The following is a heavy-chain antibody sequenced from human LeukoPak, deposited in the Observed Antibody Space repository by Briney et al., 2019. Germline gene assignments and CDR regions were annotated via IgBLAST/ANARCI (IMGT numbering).Heavy chain of an antibody. CDR3: ARDYPAIVVVVAATYYFDY. V-gene: IGHV3-23*01. Sequence: GGSLRLSCAASGFTFRSYAMSWVRQAPGKGLEWVSAISGSGDSTYYADSVKGRFTISRDNSKNTLYMKMNSLRGDDTAVYYCARDYPAIVVVVAATYYFDYWGQGTLVTVSS. J-gene: IGHJ4*02. CDR2: ISGSGDST. D-gene: IGHD2-15*01. CDR1: GFTFRSYA.